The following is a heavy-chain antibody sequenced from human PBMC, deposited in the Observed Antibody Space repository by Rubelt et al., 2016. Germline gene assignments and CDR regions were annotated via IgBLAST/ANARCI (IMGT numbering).Heavy chain of an antibody. CDR3: ARAVSYYDSSGYGYYYYMDV. V-gene: IGHV4-39*07. CDR2: IYYSGST. J-gene: IGHJ6*03. CDR1: GGSISSSSYY. Sequence: QLQLQESGPGLVKPSETLSLTCTVSGGSISSSSYYWGWIRQPPGKGLEWIGSIYYSGSTYYNPSLKSRVTISVDTSKNQFSLKVSYVTAADTAVYYCARAVSYYDSSGYGYYYYMDVWGKGTTVTVSS. D-gene: IGHD3-22*01.